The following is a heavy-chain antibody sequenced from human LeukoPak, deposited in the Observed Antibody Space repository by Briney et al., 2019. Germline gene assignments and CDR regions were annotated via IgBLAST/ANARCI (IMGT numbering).Heavy chain of an antibody. CDR2: INPSSGRT. V-gene: IGHV1-2*02. Sequence: ASVKVSCKASGYTFTGYYMHWVRQAPGQGLEWMGWINPSSGRTNYAQNFQDRVAMTRDTSISTAYMELSSLRSDDTAVYYCARGSSMHVLLYHYYYMDVWGKGTTVAVSS. CDR1: GYTFTGYY. D-gene: IGHD2-2*01. CDR3: ARGSSMHVLLYHYYYMDV. J-gene: IGHJ6*03.